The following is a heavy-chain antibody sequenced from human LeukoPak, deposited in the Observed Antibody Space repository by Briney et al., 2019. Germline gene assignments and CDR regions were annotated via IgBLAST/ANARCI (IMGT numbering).Heavy chain of an antibody. V-gene: IGHV3-48*04. CDR3: ARTVYDLRGQRLIPGLDY. D-gene: IGHD6-25*01. CDR2: IGTIISTT. J-gene: IGHJ4*02. CDR1: GFTFSSYA. Sequence: PGGSLRLSCAASGFTFSSYAMSWVRQAPGKGLEWVSYIGTIISTTYYADSVKGRFTVSRDDAKGSLYLQMSSLRAEDTAVYYCARTVYDLRGQRLIPGLDYWGQGTLVTVSS.